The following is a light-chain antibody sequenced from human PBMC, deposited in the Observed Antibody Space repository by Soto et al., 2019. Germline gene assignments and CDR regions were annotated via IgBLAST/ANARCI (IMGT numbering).Light chain of an antibody. Sequence: DIQMTQSPSSLSASVGDRVTITCRASQSISRYLNWYQHKPGKAPKLLIYAASSLQSGAPSRFSGTESGTDFTLTIDSLQREDFATYFCQQTYTMPFTFGPGTKVDIK. CDR2: AAS. V-gene: IGKV1-39*01. CDR3: QQTYTMPFT. CDR1: QSISRY. J-gene: IGKJ3*01.